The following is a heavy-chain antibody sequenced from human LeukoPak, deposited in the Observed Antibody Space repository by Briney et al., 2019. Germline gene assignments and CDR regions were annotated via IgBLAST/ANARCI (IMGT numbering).Heavy chain of an antibody. CDR1: GFTFSSYS. J-gene: IGHJ6*03. CDR3: AGGAAYDFWSGYYSTPLGYYYYMDV. CDR2: ISSSSSYI. D-gene: IGHD3-3*01. Sequence: GGSLRLSCAASGFTFSSYSMNWVRQAPGKGLEWVSSISSSSSYIYYADSVKGRFTISRDNAKNSLYLQMNSLRAEDTAVYYCAGGAAYDFWSGYYSTPLGYYYYMDVWGKGTTVTVSS. V-gene: IGHV3-21*01.